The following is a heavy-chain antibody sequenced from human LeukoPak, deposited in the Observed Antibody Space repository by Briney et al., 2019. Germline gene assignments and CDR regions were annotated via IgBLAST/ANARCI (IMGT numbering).Heavy chain of an antibody. Sequence: PGGSLRLSCEVSGLSFSGFWMSWVRQAPGKGLEWVANINENGGEKYYVDSVKGRFTISRDNAKNSMYLQMNSLRVEDTAVYYCASGGRLDYWGQGTLVTVSS. J-gene: IGHJ4*02. CDR1: GLSFSGFW. D-gene: IGHD3-16*01. CDR2: INENGGEK. CDR3: ASGGRLDY. V-gene: IGHV3-7*01.